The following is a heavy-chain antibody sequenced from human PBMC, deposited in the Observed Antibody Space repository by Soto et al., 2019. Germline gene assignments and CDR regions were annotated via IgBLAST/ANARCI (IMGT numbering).Heavy chain of an antibody. Sequence: SETLSLTCTVSGGSISNCFWHWIRQPPGKGLEWIGYIYYSGSTNYNPSLKSRVTISVDTSKNQFSLKLSSVTAADTAVYYCVASGSNGQFDFWAQGTLVTVSS. V-gene: IGHV4-59*01. CDR2: IYYSGST. CDR3: VASGSNGQFDF. CDR1: GGSISNCF. J-gene: IGHJ4*02. D-gene: IGHD3-10*01.